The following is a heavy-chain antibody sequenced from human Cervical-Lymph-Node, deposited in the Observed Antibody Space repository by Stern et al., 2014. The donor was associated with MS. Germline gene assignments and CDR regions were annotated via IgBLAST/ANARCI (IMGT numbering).Heavy chain of an antibody. CDR3: ARSSPRYYGMDV. V-gene: IGHV4-31*03. J-gene: IGHJ6*02. Sequence: QVQLQDSGPGLVKPSQTLSLTCTVSGGSISSGGYDWSWIRQDPGQDPEXIGYIYYGGSTFYNPSLKSRVTISVDTSKNQFSLKLSSVTAADTAVYYCARSSPRYYGMDVWGQGTTFTVSS. CDR1: GGSISSGGYD. CDR2: IYYGGST.